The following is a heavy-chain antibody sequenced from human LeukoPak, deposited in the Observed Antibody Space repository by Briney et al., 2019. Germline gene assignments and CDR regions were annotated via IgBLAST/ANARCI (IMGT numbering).Heavy chain of an antibody. Sequence: SETLSLTCTVSGGSISSYYWSWIRQPAGKGLGWIGRIYTGGSTNYSPSLKSRVTMSVDTSKNQFSLKLSSVTAADTAVYYCARPPHYWGQGTLVTVSS. V-gene: IGHV4-4*07. CDR1: GGSISSYY. CDR2: IYTGGST. CDR3: ARPPHY. J-gene: IGHJ4*02.